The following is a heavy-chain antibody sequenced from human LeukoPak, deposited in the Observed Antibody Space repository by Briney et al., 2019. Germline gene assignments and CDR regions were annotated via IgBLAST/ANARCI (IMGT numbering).Heavy chain of an antibody. Sequence: GRSPRLSCAASGFTFSSYGMHWVRQAPGKGLEWVAVIWYDGSNKYYADSVKGRFTISRDNSKNTLYLQMNSLRAEDTAVYYCARAPGWQAYFDYWGQGTLVTVSS. D-gene: IGHD5-24*01. CDR2: IWYDGSNK. CDR1: GFTFSSYG. CDR3: ARAPGWQAYFDY. V-gene: IGHV3-33*01. J-gene: IGHJ4*02.